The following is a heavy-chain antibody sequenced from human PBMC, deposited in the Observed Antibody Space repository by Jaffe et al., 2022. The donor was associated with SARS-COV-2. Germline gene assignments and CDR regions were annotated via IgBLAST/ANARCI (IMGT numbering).Heavy chain of an antibody. CDR1: GFTFSSYA. Sequence: EVQLLESGGGLVQPGGSLRLSCAASGFTFSSYAMSWVRQAPGKGLEWVSAISGSGGSTYYADSVKGRFTISRDNSKNTLYLQMNSLRAEDTAVYYCAKSISAARFLSWYFDLWGRGTLVTVSS. J-gene: IGHJ2*01. V-gene: IGHV3-23*01. CDR3: AKSISAARFLSWYFDL. CDR2: ISGSGGST. D-gene: IGHD6-13*01.